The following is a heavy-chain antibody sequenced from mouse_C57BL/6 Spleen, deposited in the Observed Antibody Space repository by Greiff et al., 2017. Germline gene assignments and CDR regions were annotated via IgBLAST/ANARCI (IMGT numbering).Heavy chain of an antibody. CDR3: ARAAKSTPFAY. V-gene: IGHV14-2*01. Sequence: EVQLQQSGAELVKPGASVKLSCTASGFNFKDYYMHWVKQRPEQGLEWIGRIDPEAGETKYDPKFQGKATITADTSSNTAYLQLSSLTSEDTAVYCCARAAKSTPFAYWGQGTLVTVSA. CDR1: GFNFKDYY. D-gene: IGHD2-1*01. J-gene: IGHJ3*01. CDR2: IDPEAGET.